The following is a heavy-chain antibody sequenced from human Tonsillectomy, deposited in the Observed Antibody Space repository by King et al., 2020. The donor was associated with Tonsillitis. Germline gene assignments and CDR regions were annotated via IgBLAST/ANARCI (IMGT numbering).Heavy chain of an antibody. CDR3: ARHDRVYYGSGRYHNWFDP. D-gene: IGHD3-10*01. Sequence: VQLQESGPGLVKPSEALSLTCTVSGGSMSRSPYYWGWIRQPPGKGLEWIASIYYSGFTYYNSSLKSRVTMSIDTSKNYFSLKLSSLTAADTAVYYCARHDRVYYGSGRYHNWFDPWGQGTLVTVSS. CDR1: GGSMSRSPYY. CDR2: IYYSGFT. J-gene: IGHJ5*02. V-gene: IGHV4-39*07.